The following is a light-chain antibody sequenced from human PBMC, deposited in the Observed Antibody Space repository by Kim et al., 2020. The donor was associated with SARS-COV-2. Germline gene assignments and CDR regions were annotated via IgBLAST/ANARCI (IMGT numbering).Light chain of an antibody. CDR1: QSVSHSSNNRNY. Sequence: DIVMTQSPDSLAVSLGERATINCKYSQSVSHSSNNRNYLAWYQQKPGQPPKLLIYWASTREFGVPDRFSGSGSGTDFTLTISSLQAEDVAVYSCQQYYTTPITFGQGTRLEIK. V-gene: IGKV4-1*01. CDR3: QQYYTTPIT. J-gene: IGKJ5*01. CDR2: WAS.